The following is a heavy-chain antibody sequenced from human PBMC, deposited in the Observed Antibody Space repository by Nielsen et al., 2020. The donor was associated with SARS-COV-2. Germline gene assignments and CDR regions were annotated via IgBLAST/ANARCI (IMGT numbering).Heavy chain of an antibody. V-gene: IGHV1-69*13. CDR1: GGTFSSYA. Sequence: SVNVSCKASGGTFSSYAISWVRQAPGQGLEWMGGIIPIFGTANYAQKFQGRVTITADESTSTAYMELSSLRSEDTAVYYCARDQSYGGNSLYYYYGMDVWGQGTTVTVSS. CDR3: ARDQSYGGNSLYYYYGMDV. D-gene: IGHD4-23*01. CDR2: IIPIFGTA. J-gene: IGHJ6*02.